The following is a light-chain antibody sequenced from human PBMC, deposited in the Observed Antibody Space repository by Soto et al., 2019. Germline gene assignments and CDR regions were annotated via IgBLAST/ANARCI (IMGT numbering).Light chain of an antibody. J-gene: IGKJ2*01. CDR3: QQYDKWPYT. V-gene: IGKV3-15*01. Sequence: EIVLTQSPATLSVSPGERATLSCRTSQSVGSNLAWYQQKPGQAPRLLIYGAFIRAPGFPVTFRGTGSGSEFTLTISSLQSEDGELYYCQQYDKWPYTFGQGTHLEIK. CDR1: QSVGSN. CDR2: GAF.